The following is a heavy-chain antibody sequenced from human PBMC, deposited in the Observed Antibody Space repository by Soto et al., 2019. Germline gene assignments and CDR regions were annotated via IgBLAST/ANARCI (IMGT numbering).Heavy chain of an antibody. Sequence: ETLDLTCTVSGGSISNYYCNWIRQPAGKGLEWIGRIDTSGSTNYNPSLKSRVTMSVDTSKQEFSLKLSSVTAADTALYYCARGGQDFWSGPFDYWGRGALVTVSS. CDR1: GGSISNYY. CDR2: IDTSGST. CDR3: ARGGQDFWSGPFDY. J-gene: IGHJ4*02. D-gene: IGHD3-3*01. V-gene: IGHV4-4*07.